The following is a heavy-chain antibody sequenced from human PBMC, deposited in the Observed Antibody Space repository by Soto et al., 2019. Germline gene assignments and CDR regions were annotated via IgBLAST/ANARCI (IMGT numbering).Heavy chain of an antibody. J-gene: IGHJ3*02. Sequence: EVQLVESGGGLVQPGGSLRLSCAASGFTFSSYWMSWVRQAPGKGLEWVANIKQDGSEKYYVDSVKGRFTISRDNAKNSLYLQRNSLRAEDTAVYYCARYYGAETKAFDIWGQGTMVTVSS. CDR3: ARYYGAETKAFDI. D-gene: IGHD4-17*01. V-gene: IGHV3-7*01. CDR1: GFTFSSYW. CDR2: IKQDGSEK.